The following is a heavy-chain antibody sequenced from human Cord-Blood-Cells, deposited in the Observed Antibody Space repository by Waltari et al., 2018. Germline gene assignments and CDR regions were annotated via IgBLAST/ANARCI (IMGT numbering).Heavy chain of an antibody. V-gene: IGHV3-53*01. Sequence: EVQLVESGGGLIQPGGSPRLSCAASGFTVSSNYMSWVRQAPGKGLEWVSVIYSGGSTYYADSVKGRFTISRDNSKNTLYLQMNSLRAEDTAVYYCATGGVVVPAAIHDAFDIWGQGTMVTVSS. D-gene: IGHD2-2*01. CDR1: GFTVSSNY. CDR3: ATGGVVVPAAIHDAFDI. CDR2: IYSGGST. J-gene: IGHJ3*02.